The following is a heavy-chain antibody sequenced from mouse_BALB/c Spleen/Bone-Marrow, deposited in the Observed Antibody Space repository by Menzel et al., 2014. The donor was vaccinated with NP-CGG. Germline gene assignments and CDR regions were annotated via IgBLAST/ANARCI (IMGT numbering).Heavy chain of an antibody. V-gene: IGHV5-4*02. CDR1: GFTFSDYY. CDR3: ARDGNYYAMDY. Sequence: DVMLAESGGGLVKPGGSLKLSCAASGFTFSDYYMYWVRQTPERRLEWVATISDGGSYTYYPDSVKGRFTISRDNAKNNLYLQMSSLKSEDTAMYYCARDGNYYAMDYWGQGTSVTVSS. CDR2: ISDGGSYT. D-gene: IGHD2-1*01. J-gene: IGHJ4*01.